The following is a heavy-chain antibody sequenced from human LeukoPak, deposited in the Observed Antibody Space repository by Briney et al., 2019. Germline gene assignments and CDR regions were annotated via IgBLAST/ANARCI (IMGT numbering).Heavy chain of an antibody. CDR3: ARELFGGSLNFDC. Sequence: GGSLRLSCAASGFIFSTYSMNWVRQAPGKGLEWVSYISCSRSTIYYADSVKGRFTISRDNAQDSLFLQMDTLRDEDTAVYYCARELFGGSLNFDCWGQGTQVTVSS. J-gene: IGHJ4*02. CDR2: ISCSRSTI. V-gene: IGHV3-48*02. D-gene: IGHD1-26*01. CDR1: GFIFSTYS.